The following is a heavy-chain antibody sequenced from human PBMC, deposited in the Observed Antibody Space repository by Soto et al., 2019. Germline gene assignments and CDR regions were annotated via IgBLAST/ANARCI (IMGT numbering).Heavy chain of an antibody. D-gene: IGHD3-22*01. CDR2: IIPIFGTA. J-gene: IGHJ3*02. CDR1: GGTFSSYA. Sequence: QVQLVQSGAEVKKPGSSVKVSCKASGGTFSSYAISWVRQAPGQGLEWMGGIIPIFGTANYAQKFQGRVTITADKSTSTADMELSSLRSEDTAVYYCARDGPYYYDSSGSGAFDIWGQGTMVTVSS. CDR3: ARDGPYYYDSSGSGAFDI. V-gene: IGHV1-69*06.